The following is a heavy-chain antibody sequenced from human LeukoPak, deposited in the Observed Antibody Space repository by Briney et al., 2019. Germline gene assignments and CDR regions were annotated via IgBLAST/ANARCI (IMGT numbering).Heavy chain of an antibody. J-gene: IGHJ4*02. Sequence: GGSLRLSCAASGFTFSSYAMSWVRQAPGKGLEWVSAISGSGGSTYYADSVKGRFTVSRDNSKDTLYLQMNSLRAEDTAVYYCAKVRVYYFDYWGQGTLVTVSS. CDR3: AKVRVYYFDY. CDR1: GFTFSSYA. D-gene: IGHD3-10*01. CDR2: ISGSGGST. V-gene: IGHV3-23*01.